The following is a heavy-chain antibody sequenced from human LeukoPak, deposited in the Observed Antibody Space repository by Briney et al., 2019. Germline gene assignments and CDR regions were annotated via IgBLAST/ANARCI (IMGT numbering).Heavy chain of an antibody. D-gene: IGHD3-10*01. Sequence: GGSLRLSCAASGFTVSSNYMSWVRQAPGKGLEWVSVIYSGGSTYYADSVKGRFTISRDNSKNTLYLQMNSLRAEDTAVYYCARGRAGSYFDYWGQGTLVTVSS. CDR2: IYSGGST. CDR3: ARGRAGSYFDY. CDR1: GFTVSSNY. V-gene: IGHV3-66*01. J-gene: IGHJ4*02.